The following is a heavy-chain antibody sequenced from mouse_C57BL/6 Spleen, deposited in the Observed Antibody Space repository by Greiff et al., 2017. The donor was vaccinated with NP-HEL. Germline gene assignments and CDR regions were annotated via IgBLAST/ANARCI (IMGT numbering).Heavy chain of an antibody. V-gene: IGHV3-6*01. J-gene: IGHJ4*01. D-gene: IGHD2-1*01. CDR2: ISYDGSN. Sequence: EVQRVESGPGLVKPSQSLSLTCSVTGYSITSGYYWNWIRQFPGNKLEWMGYISYDGSNNYNPSLKNRISITRDTSKNQFFLKLNSVTTEDTATYYCAREGGQGYYGPYYYAMDYWGQGTSVTVSS. CDR3: AREGGQGYYGPYYYAMDY. CDR1: GYSITSGYY.